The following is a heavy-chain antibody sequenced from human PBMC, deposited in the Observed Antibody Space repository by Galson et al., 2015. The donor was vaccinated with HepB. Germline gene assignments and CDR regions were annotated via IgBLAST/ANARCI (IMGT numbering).Heavy chain of an antibody. CDR1: GYSFTSYW. D-gene: IGHD5-12*01. CDR2: IYPGDSDT. Sequence: QSGAEVKKPGESLKISCKGSGYSFTSYWIGWVRQMPGKDLEWMGIIYPGDSDTRYSPSFQGQVTISADKSISTAYLQWSSLKASDTAMYYCARDTRVYSGYEAYFDYWGQGTLVTVSS. V-gene: IGHV5-51*01. J-gene: IGHJ4*02. CDR3: ARDTRVYSGYEAYFDY.